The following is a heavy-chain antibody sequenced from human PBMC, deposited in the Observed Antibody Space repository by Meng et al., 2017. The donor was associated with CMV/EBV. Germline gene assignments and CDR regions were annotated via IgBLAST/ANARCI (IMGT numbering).Heavy chain of an antibody. CDR1: GFTSSSYA. CDR3: ARGGY. J-gene: IGHJ4*02. CDR2: IYSGGST. Sequence: GEPRKISCAASGFTSSSYAMHWVRQAPGKGLEWVSVIYSGGSTYYADFVKGRFTISRDNSKNTLYLQMNSLRAEDTAVYYCARGGYWGQGTLVTVSS. V-gene: IGHV3-53*01.